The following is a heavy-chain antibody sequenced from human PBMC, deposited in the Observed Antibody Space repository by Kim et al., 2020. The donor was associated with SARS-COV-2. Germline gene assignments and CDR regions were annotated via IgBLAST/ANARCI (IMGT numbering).Heavy chain of an antibody. D-gene: IGHD5-12*01. CDR1: GFTFSSSG. Sequence: GGSLRLSCAASGFTFSSSGIHWVRLAPGKGLEWAALVSSDGSNKYYADSVKGRFTVSRDNSKNTLYLQMNSLRTEDTAVYYCVKGLRGYGDYDNYWGQGTLVTVSS. V-gene: IGHV3-30*18. CDR2: VSSDGSNK. J-gene: IGHJ4*02. CDR3: VKGLRGYGDYDNY.